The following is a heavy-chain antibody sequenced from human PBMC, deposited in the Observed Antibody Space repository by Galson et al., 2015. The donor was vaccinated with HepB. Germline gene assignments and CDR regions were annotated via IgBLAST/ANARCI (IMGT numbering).Heavy chain of an antibody. J-gene: IGHJ3*02. V-gene: IGHV3-23*01. D-gene: IGHD6-19*01. CDR3: AKDFNWYSSGWYIDAFDI. CDR1: GGTFSSYA. Sequence: SCKASGGTFSSYAMSWVRQAPGKGLEWVSAISGSGGSTYYADSVKGRFTISRDNSKNTLYLQMNSLRAEDTAVYYCAKDFNWYSSGWYIDAFDIWGQGTMVTVSS. CDR2: ISGSGGST.